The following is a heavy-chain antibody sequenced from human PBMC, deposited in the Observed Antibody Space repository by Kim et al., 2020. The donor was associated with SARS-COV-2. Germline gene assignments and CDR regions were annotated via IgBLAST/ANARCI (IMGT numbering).Heavy chain of an antibody. CDR1: GFTFSSYA. CDR3: AKDQHFYYYYMDV. V-gene: IGHV3-23*01. CDR2: ISGSGGST. D-gene: IGHD3-3*02. Sequence: GGSLRLSCAASGFTFSSYAMSWVRQAPGKGLERVSAISGSGGSTYYADTVKGRFTISRDNSKNTLYLQMNSLRAEDTAVYYCAKDQHFYYYYMDVWGKGTTVTVSS. J-gene: IGHJ6*03.